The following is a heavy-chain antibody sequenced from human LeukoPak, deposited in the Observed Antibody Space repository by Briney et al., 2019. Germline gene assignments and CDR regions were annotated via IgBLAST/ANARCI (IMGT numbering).Heavy chain of an antibody. CDR1: GFTFNEFS. CDR3: VRVYATDWYYFGY. J-gene: IGHJ4*02. CDR2: ISSSGSYI. V-gene: IGHV3-21*04. Sequence: SGGSLRLSCAASGFTFNEFSMNWVRQAPGKGLEWVSSISSSGSYIYYEDSLKGRFTVSRDNAKNSLYLHMTGLTADDTAIYYCVRVYATDWYYFGYWGQGAVVTVSS. D-gene: IGHD5/OR15-5a*01.